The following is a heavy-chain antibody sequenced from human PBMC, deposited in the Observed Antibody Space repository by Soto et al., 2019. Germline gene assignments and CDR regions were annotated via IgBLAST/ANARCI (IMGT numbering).Heavy chain of an antibody. CDR2: MNSNNGNT. Sequence: GASVKVSCKASGYTFTSYDINWVRQATGQGLEWMGWMNSNNGNTDYAQKFQGRVTMTRDTSTSTAYMELSSLRSEDTAVYYCAKAGAAASDAFEIWGKGTMVTVS. D-gene: IGHD6-13*01. CDR3: AKAGAAASDAFEI. J-gene: IGHJ3*02. V-gene: IGHV1-8*01. CDR1: GYTFTSYD.